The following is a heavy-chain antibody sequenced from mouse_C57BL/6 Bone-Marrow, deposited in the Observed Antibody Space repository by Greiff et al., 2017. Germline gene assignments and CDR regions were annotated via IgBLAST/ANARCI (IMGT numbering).Heavy chain of an antibody. Sequence: VQLQQSGAELARPGASVKMSCKASGYTFTSYTMHWVKQRPGQGLEWIGYINPSSGYTKYNQKFKDKATLTADKSSSTAYMQLSSLTSEDSAVYYCARAPLTTVVATPFDYWGQGTTLTVSS. J-gene: IGHJ2*01. CDR1: GYTFTSYT. V-gene: IGHV1-4*01. CDR2: INPSSGYT. CDR3: ARAPLTTVVATPFDY. D-gene: IGHD1-1*01.